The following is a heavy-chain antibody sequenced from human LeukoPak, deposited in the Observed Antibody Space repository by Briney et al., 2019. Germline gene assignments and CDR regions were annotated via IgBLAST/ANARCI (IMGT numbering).Heavy chain of an antibody. V-gene: IGHV1-8*01. CDR3: ARGYKPAYSTGWSIFDY. CDR1: GYTFTSYD. Sequence: ASVKVYCKASGYTFTSYDINWVRQATGQGLEWMGWMNPNSGNTGYAQKFQGRVTMTRNTSVDTAYMELSSLRSEDTAVYYCARGYKPAYSTGWSIFDYWGQGTLVTVSS. CDR2: MNPNSGNT. J-gene: IGHJ4*02. D-gene: IGHD6-19*01.